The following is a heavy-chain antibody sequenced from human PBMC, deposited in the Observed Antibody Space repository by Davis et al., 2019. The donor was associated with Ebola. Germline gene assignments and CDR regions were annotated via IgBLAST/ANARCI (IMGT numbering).Heavy chain of an antibody. CDR1: GYTFTSYG. V-gene: IGHV1-3*01. J-gene: IGHJ6*04. CDR3: ARDHPYYYGMDV. CDR2: INAGNGNT. Sequence: AASVKVSCKASGYTFTSYGISWVRQAPGQGLEWMGWINAGNGNTKYSQKFQGRVTITRDTSASTAYMELSSLRSEDTAVYYCARDHPYYYGMDVWGKGTTVTVSS.